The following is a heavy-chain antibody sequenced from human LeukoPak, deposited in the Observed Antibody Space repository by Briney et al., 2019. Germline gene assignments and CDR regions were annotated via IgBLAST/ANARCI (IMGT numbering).Heavy chain of an antibody. CDR1: GGTFSSYA. V-gene: IGHV1-69*05. Sequence: SVKVSCKASGGTFSSYAISWVRQAPGQGLEWMGGIIPIFGTANYAQKFQGRVTITTDESTSTAYMELSSLRSEDTAVYYCARLVGATAYYHYGMDVWGQGTTVTVSS. D-gene: IGHD1-26*01. J-gene: IGHJ6*02. CDR3: ARLVGATAYYHYGMDV. CDR2: IIPIFGTA.